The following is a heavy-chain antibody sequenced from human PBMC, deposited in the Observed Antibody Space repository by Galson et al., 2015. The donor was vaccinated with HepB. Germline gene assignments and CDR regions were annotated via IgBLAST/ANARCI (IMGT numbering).Heavy chain of an antibody. D-gene: IGHD2-2*01. CDR1: DYTFTNFG. J-gene: IGHJ4*02. CDR2: ISAYNGNA. V-gene: IGHV1-18*04. Sequence: SVKVSCKASDYTFTNFGISWVRQAPGQGLEWMGWISAYNGNANYAQNLQGRVTMTTDTSTSTAYMVLRSLRSDDTAVYYCARARYSTSPPDYWGQGTLVTVSS. CDR3: ARARYSTSPPDY.